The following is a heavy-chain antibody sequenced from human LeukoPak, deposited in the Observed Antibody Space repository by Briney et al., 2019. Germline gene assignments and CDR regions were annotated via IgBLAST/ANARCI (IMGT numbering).Heavy chain of an antibody. CDR2: IYYSGST. CDR1: GGSISSYY. D-gene: IGHD3-3*01. Sequence: AETLSLTCTVSGGSISSYYWRWIRQPPGKGLEWIGYIYYSGSTNYNPSLKSRVTISVDTSKNQFSLKLSSVTAADTAVYYCARAGDFWSGYEYYFDYWGQGTLVTVSS. V-gene: IGHV4-59*01. CDR3: ARAGDFWSGYEYYFDY. J-gene: IGHJ4*02.